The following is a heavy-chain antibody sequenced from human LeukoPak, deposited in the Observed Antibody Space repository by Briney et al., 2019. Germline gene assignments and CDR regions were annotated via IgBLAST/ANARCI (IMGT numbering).Heavy chain of an antibody. Sequence: GGSLRLSCAASGFTFSSQAISWVRLAPGKGLEWVSDISGSSGSTYYADSVKGRFTISRDNSKNTLYLQMNSLRAEDTAVYYCANKLTGTLFDYWGQGTLVTVSS. CDR3: ANKLTGTLFDY. V-gene: IGHV3-23*01. CDR1: GFTFSSQA. J-gene: IGHJ4*02. D-gene: IGHD7-27*01. CDR2: ISGSSGST.